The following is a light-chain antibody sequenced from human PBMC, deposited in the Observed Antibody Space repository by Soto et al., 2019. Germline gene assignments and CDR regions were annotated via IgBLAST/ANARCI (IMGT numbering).Light chain of an antibody. CDR1: QSVSSY. CDR2: DAS. CDR3: QQRSNGPGT. J-gene: IGKJ1*01. V-gene: IGKV3-11*01. Sequence: EIVLTQSPATLSLSPGERATLSCWASQSVSSYLAWYQQKPGQAPRLLIYDASNRATGIPARFSGSGSGTAFPRNISRLEQEDLAGYYCQQRSNGPGTFGEGNKVEIK.